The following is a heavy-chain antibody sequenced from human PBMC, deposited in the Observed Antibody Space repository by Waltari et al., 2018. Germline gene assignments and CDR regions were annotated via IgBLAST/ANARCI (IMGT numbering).Heavy chain of an antibody. V-gene: IGHV3-48*03. D-gene: IGHD2-2*01. CDR1: GFTFSSYE. Sequence: EVQLVESGGGLVQPGGSLRLSCAAYGFTFSSYEMNWVRQAPGKGLEWVSYISSSGSTIYYADSVKGRFTISRDNAKNSLYLQMNSLRAEDTAVYYCAREGYCSSTSCGFDPWGQGTLVTVSS. CDR3: AREGYCSSTSCGFDP. J-gene: IGHJ5*02. CDR2: ISSSGSTI.